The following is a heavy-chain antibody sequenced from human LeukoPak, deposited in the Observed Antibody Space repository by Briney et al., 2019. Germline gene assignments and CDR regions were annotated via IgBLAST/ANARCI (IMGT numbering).Heavy chain of an antibody. CDR2: INPSGGST. Sequence: ASVKVSCKASGYTFTSYYMHWVRQAPGQGLEWMGIINPSGGSTSYAQKFQGRVTMTRDTSTSTVYMELSSLSSEDTAVYYCARDRSPTYYDSSGYYYWGQGTLVTVSS. CDR3: ARDRSPTYYDSSGYYY. D-gene: IGHD3-22*01. V-gene: IGHV1-46*01. J-gene: IGHJ4*02. CDR1: GYTFTSYY.